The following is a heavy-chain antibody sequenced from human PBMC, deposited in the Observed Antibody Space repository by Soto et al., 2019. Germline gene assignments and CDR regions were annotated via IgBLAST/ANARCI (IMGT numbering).Heavy chain of an antibody. CDR1: GGSISSGDYY. Sequence: SETLSLTCTVSGGSISSGDYYWSWIRQPPGKGLEWIGYISYSGSTYYNPSLKSRVSISVDTSKNQFSLKVSSVTAADTAVYYCATVRGSTSYYFDYWGQGTLVTVPQ. CDR2: ISYSGST. J-gene: IGHJ4*02. V-gene: IGHV4-30-4*01. CDR3: ATVRGSTSYYFDY. D-gene: IGHD1-26*01.